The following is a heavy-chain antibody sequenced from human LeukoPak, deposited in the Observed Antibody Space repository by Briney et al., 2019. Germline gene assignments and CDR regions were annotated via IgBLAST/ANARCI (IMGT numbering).Heavy chain of an antibody. CDR3: AKVFVLMRGTPENWFDP. CDR1: GFTFSSYA. Sequence: PGGSLRLSCAASGFTFSSYAIHWVRQAPGKGLEWVAVISDHGSEKYYADSVRGRFTISRDNSMDTLYLQMNSLRDEDTAIYFCAKVFVLMRGTPENWFDPWGQGTLVTVSS. J-gene: IGHJ5*02. V-gene: IGHV3-30*18. D-gene: IGHD1-14*01. CDR2: ISDHGSEK.